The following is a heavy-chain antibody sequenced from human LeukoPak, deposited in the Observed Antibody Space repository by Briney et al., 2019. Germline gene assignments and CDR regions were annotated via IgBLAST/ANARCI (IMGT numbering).Heavy chain of an antibody. CDR3: CMYYALGGYMDV. Sequence: RGASLQISCKGSGSSFTSYWIGWVRQLPGKGLEWMGIIYPGDSDTRYSPSFQGQVTISVDKSISTAYLQWSSLKASDTAMYYCCMYYALGGYMDVWGKGTTVTVSS. CDR1: GSSFTSYW. CDR2: IYPGDSDT. D-gene: IGHD3-3*01. J-gene: IGHJ6*03. V-gene: IGHV5-51*01.